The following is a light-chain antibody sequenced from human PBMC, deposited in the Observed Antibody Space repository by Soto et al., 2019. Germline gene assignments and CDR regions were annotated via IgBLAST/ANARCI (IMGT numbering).Light chain of an antibody. CDR3: LQDYNFRT. CDR2: AAS. CDR1: QGIRND. V-gene: IGKV1-6*01. Sequence: AIQMTQSPSSLSASVGDRVTITCRASQGIRNDLHWFQQKPGKAPRLLIYAASHLQNGVPSRFSGGGSGTDFSLTISSLQPEDFATYYWLQDYNFRTFGQGTKVEI. J-gene: IGKJ1*01.